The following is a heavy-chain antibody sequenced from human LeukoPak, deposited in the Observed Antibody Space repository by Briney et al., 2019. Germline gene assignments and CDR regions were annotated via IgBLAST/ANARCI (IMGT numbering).Heavy chain of an antibody. CDR2: INEDGSEK. Sequence: GGSLRLSCAASGFTFSNYWMSWARQAPGKGLEWVASINEDGSEKYYVDSVEGRFTISRDNAKNSLYLQMNSLRAEDTAVYYCARDCCRWKLSPFDYWGQGTLVTVSS. D-gene: IGHD2-2*03. J-gene: IGHJ4*02. CDR1: GFTFSNYW. V-gene: IGHV3-7*01. CDR3: ARDCCRWKLSPFDY.